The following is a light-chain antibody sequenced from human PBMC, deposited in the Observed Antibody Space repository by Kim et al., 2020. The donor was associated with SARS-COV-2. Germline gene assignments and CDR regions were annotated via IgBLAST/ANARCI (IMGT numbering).Light chain of an antibody. CDR1: QSVSSY. J-gene: IGKJ2*01. CDR3: QQRSNWPKYT. CDR2: EAS. V-gene: IGKV3-11*01. Sequence: EIVLTQSPATLSLSPGERATLSCRASQSVSSYLAWYQQKPGQTPRLLIYEASNRATGIPARFSGSGSGTDFTLTISSLQPEDFAVYYCQQRSNWPKYTFGQGTNLEI.